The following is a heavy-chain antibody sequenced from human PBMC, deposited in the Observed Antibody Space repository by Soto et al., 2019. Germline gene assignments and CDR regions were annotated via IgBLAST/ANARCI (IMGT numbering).Heavy chain of an antibody. V-gene: IGHV4-59*01. J-gene: IGHJ4*02. CDR3: ARGGPMKDFDY. D-gene: IGHD3-22*01. CDR2: IYYSGST. Sequence: TSETLSLTCTVSGGSISSYYWSWIRQPPGKGLEWIGYIYYSGSTNYNPSLKSRVTISVDTSKNQFSLKLSSVTAADTAVYYCARGGPMKDFDYWGQGTLVTVSS. CDR1: GGSISSYY.